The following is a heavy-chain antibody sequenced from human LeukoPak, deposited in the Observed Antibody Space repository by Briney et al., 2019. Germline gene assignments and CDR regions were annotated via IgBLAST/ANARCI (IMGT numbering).Heavy chain of an antibody. J-gene: IGHJ5*02. D-gene: IGHD1-7*01. V-gene: IGHV1-24*01. CDR3: AAGIVAAGTGS. CDR2: FDPENGER. Sequence: GASVKVSCKVSGYTLTELSIHWVRQAPGKGLEWMGGFDPENGERIYAQKFHGRVTMTEDTSTDTAYLELSSLTSGDTAVYYCAAGIVAAGTGSWGRGALVTVSS. CDR1: GYTLTELS.